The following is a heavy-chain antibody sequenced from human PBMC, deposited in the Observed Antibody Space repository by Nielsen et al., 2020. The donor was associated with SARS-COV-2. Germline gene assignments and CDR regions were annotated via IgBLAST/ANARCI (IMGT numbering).Heavy chain of an antibody. J-gene: IGHJ6*02. CDR3: AKDGSRVVAGSSFGMDV. CDR2: ISYDGSNK. Sequence: PGKGLEWVAVISYDGSNKYYADSVKGRFTISRDNAKNSLYLQMNSLRAEDTAVYYCAKDGSRVVAGSSFGMDVWGRGTTVTVSS. V-gene: IGHV3-30-3*02. D-gene: IGHD2-2*01.